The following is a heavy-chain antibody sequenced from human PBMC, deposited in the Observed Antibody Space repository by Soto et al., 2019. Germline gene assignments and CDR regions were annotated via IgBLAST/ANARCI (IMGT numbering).Heavy chain of an antibody. J-gene: IGHJ6*02. CDR3: ARDRPSSLYDYYGMDV. V-gene: IGHV4-4*07. CDR1: GGSISSYY. Sequence: PSETLSLTCTVSGGSISSYYWSWIRQPAGKGLEWIGRIYTSGSTNYNPSLKSRVTMSVDTSKNQFSLKLSSVTAADTAVYYCARDRPSSLYDYYGMDVWGQGTTVTVS. D-gene: IGHD6-6*01. CDR2: IYTSGST.